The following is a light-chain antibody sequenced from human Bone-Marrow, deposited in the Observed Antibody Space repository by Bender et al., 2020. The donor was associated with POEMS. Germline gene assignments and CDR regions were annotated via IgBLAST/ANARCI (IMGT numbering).Light chain of an antibody. Sequence: QSALPQPPSASGSLGQSVTISCTGTSSDVGGYNYVSWYQQHPGKAPKLIIYEVTKRPSGVPDRFSGSKSGNTASLTVSGLQAEDEAEYYCCAYAGTPTLGDVVFGGGTKVTV. CDR1: SSDVGGYNY. CDR2: EVT. V-gene: IGLV2-8*01. J-gene: IGLJ2*01. CDR3: CAYAGTPTLGDVV.